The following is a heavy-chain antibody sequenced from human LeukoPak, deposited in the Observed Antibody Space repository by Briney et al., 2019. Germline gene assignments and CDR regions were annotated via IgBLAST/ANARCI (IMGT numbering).Heavy chain of an antibody. V-gene: IGHV4-59*11. D-gene: IGHD3-10*01. CDR2: VYYSGTT. Sequence: SETLSLTCTVSGGSISSQYWSWIRQPPGKGLEWIGYVYYSGTTNYNPSLKSRVTISVGTSKNQFSLKLSSVTAADTAVYYCARAQGGTMVRGSRESDYWGQGTLVTVS. CDR1: GGSISSQY. CDR3: ARAQGGTMVRGSRESDY. J-gene: IGHJ4*02.